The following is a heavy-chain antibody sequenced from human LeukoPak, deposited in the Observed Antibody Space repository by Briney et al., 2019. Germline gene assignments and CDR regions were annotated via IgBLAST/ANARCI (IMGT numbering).Heavy chain of an antibody. CDR2: ISGSGGST. V-gene: IGHV3-23*01. J-gene: IGHJ4*02. CDR3: AKYLYDFWSGYIN. Sequence: GGSLRLSCAASGFTFSSYAMSWVRQAPGKGLEWVSAISGSGGSTYYADSVKGRFTISRDNTKNTLYLQMNSLRAEDTAVYYCAKYLYDFWSGYINWGQGTLVTVSS. D-gene: IGHD3-3*01. CDR1: GFTFSSYA.